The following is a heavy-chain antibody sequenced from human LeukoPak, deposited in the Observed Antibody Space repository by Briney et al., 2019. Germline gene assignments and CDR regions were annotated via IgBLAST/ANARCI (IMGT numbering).Heavy chain of an antibody. CDR1: GDSVSSNSAA. CDR3: ARQQVGWEYQLLGEYFQH. Sequence: SQTLSLTCAISGDSVSSNSAAWNWIRQSPSRGLEWLGRTYYRSKWYNEYAVSVKSRITINPDTSKNQFSLQLSSVTAADTAVYYCARQQVGWEYQLLGEYFQHWGQGTLVTVSS. J-gene: IGHJ1*01. D-gene: IGHD2-2*01. V-gene: IGHV6-1*01. CDR2: TYYRSKWYN.